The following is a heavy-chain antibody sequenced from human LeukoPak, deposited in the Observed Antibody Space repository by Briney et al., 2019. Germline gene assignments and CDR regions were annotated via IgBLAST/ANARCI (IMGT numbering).Heavy chain of an antibody. Sequence: ASVKVSCKASGYTFTAYYIHWVRQAPGQGLEWMGWINPNSGGTYYVQKFQGRITMTRDTSIGTTYMELSRLGSDDTAFYYCARDNSLTEFDCWGQGTLVTVSS. J-gene: IGHJ4*02. CDR3: ARDNSLTEFDC. CDR2: INPNSGGT. CDR1: GYTFTAYY. V-gene: IGHV1-2*02.